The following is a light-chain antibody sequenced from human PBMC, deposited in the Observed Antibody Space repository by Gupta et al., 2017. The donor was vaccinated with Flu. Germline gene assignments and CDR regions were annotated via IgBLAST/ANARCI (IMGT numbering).Light chain of an antibody. Sequence: RSTVSSSGTDSKIGSNDVYWYLPLPGAAPSLLIFRNNGRDSGVPERFSGSKSGASASLDISGLRAEDEADYYCASRDDGRRAWVFGGGTKLTVL. CDR1: DSKIGSND. CDR3: ASRDDGRRAWV. V-gene: IGLV1-47*01. J-gene: IGLJ3*02. CDR2: RNN.